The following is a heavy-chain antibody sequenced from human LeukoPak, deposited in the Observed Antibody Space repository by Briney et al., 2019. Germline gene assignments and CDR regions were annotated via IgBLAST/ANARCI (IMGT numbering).Heavy chain of an antibody. V-gene: IGHV3-49*04. CDR3: TRDLIVVVPAAISLSTYYYYGMDV. J-gene: IGHJ6*02. Sequence: GGSLRLSCTASGFTFGDYAMSWVRQALGKGLEWVGFIRSKAYGGTTEYAASVKGRFTISRDDSKSIAYLQMNSLKTEDTAVYYCTRDLIVVVPAAISLSTYYYYGMDVWGQGTTVTVSS. D-gene: IGHD2-2*02. CDR1: GFTFGDYA. CDR2: IRSKAYGGTT.